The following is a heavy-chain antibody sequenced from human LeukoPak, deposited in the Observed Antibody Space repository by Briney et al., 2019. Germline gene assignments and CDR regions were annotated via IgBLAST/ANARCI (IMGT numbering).Heavy chain of an antibody. CDR3: AKISSSAESNFDY. J-gene: IGHJ4*02. V-gene: IGHV3-30*02. CDR2: IWPDGSKK. D-gene: IGHD6-25*01. CDR1: GFTFSTYA. Sequence: GGSLRLSCAASGFTFSTYAMHWVRQAPGKGLEWVAFIWPDGSKKYYADSVKGRFAISRENSKNTVYLQMNDLRPEDTAPYFCAKISSSAESNFDYWGQGTLLTVSS.